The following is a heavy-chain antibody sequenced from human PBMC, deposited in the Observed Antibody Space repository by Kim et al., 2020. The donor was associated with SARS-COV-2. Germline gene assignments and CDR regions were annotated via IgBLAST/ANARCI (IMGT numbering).Heavy chain of an antibody. V-gene: IGHV4-34*01. CDR3: ARGSRRITGTTYGMDV. D-gene: IGHD1-20*01. J-gene: IGHJ6*02. Sequence: SLKSRVTISVDTSKIQFSLKLSSVTAADTAVYYCARGSRRITGTTYGMDVWGQGTTVTVSS.